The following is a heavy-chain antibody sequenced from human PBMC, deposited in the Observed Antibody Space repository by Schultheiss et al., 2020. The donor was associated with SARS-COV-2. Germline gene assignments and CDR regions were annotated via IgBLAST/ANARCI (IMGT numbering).Heavy chain of an antibody. J-gene: IGHJ4*02. V-gene: IGHV3-23*01. CDR1: GFTFNVYG. D-gene: IGHD1-1*01. CDR3: AKDQLGYDWNDVPPYYFDS. Sequence: GGSLRLSCAASGFTFNVYGMHWVRQAPGKGLEWVSSISGSSGSMYYTDSVQGRFTISRDNFKNTLYLQMNSLRADDTALYYCAKDQLGYDWNDVPPYYFDSWGQGILVTVSS. CDR2: ISGSSGSM.